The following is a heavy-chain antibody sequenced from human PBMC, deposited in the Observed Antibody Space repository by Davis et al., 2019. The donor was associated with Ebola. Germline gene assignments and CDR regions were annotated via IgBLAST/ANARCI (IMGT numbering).Heavy chain of an antibody. CDR2: IIPIFGTA. V-gene: IGHV1-69*13. J-gene: IGHJ6*02. CDR1: GYTFTSYG. CDR3: ARDSYYGSVYYYGMDV. Sequence: SVKVSCKASGYTFTSYGISWVRQAPGQGLEWMGGIIPIFGTANYAQKFQGRVTITADESTSTAYMELRSLRSDDTAVYYCARDSYYGSVYYYGMDVWGQGTTVTVSS. D-gene: IGHD3-10*01.